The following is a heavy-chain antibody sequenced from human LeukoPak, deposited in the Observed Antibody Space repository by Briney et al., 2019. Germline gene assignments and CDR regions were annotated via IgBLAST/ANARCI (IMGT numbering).Heavy chain of an antibody. J-gene: IGHJ6*03. Sequence: GGSLRLSCAASGFTFSSYSMNWVRQAPGKGLEWVSSISNSSSYIYYADSVKGRFTISRDNAKNSLYLQMNSLRAEDTAVYYCARDHGIRGDSTYYMDVWGKGTTVTVSS. CDR1: GFTFSSYS. CDR2: ISNSSSYI. CDR3: ARDHGIRGDSTYYMDV. V-gene: IGHV3-21*01. D-gene: IGHD2-21*02.